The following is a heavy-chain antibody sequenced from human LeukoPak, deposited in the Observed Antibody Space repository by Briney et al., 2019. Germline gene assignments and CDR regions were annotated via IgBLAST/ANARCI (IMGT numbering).Heavy chain of an antibody. CDR2: TFYRSKWYN. J-gene: IGHJ4*02. CDR3: ARDRYFLDY. Sequence: SQTLSLTCAISGDSVSSNTAAWTWIRQSPSRGLEWLGRTFYRSKWYNDYAESVKSRITINPDTSKNQFSLQLNSVTPEDTAFYYCARDRYFLDYWGQGTLVTVSS. V-gene: IGHV6-1*01. D-gene: IGHD3-9*01. CDR1: GDSVSSNTAA.